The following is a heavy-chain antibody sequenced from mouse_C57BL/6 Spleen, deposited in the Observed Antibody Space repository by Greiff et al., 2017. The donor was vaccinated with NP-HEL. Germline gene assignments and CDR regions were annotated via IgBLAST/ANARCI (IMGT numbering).Heavy chain of an antibody. CDR2: IYPGDGDT. CDR3: ARGGYYAMDY. CDR1: GYAFSSSW. J-gene: IGHJ4*01. V-gene: IGHV1-82*01. D-gene: IGHD1-1*02. Sequence: VQLQQSGPELVKPGASVKISCKASGYAFSSSWMNWVKQRPGKGLEWIGRIYPGDGDTNYNGKFQGKATLTADKSSSTSYMQLSSLTSEDSAVYFCARGGYYAMDYWGQGTSVTVSS.